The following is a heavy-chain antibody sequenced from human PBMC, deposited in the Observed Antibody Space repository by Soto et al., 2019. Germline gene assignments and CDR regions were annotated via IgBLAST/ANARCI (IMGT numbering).Heavy chain of an antibody. V-gene: IGHV3-21*01. J-gene: IGHJ5*02. Sequence: GGSLRLSCAASGFTFSNYNMNWVRQAPGKGLEWVSFISSGSSFIYYADSVKGRFTISRDNAKNSLYLQMNSLRAEDTAVYYCARDEAPGINMVRGVIKGNWFDPWGQGTLVTAPQ. CDR2: ISSGSSFI. CDR1: GFTFSNYN. CDR3: ARDEAPGINMVRGVIKGNWFDP. D-gene: IGHD3-10*01.